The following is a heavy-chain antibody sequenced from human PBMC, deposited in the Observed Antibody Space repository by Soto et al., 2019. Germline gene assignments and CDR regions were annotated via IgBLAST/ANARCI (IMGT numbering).Heavy chain of an antibody. CDR3: ARDGGSYGFSDT. CDR2: LYSGGTT. CDR1: GFSVSTSY. V-gene: IGHV3-53*01. Sequence: GGSLRLSCVASGFSVSTSYMSWVRQAPGKGLEWVSVLYSGGTTYYADSVKGRFTISRDNSKNTLYLQMNSLRAEDTAMYYCARDGGSYGFSDTWGQGTLVNVSS. J-gene: IGHJ5*02. D-gene: IGHD1-26*01.